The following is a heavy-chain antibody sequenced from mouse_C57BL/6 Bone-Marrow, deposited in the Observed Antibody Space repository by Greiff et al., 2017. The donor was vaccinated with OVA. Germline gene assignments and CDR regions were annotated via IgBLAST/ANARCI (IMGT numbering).Heavy chain of an antibody. D-gene: IGHD1-1*01. Sequence: QVQLQQPGAELVRPGTSVKLSCKASGYTFTSYWMHWVKQRPGQGLEWIGVIDPSDSYTNYNQKFKGKATLTVDTSSSTAYMQLSSLTSEDSAVYYCAREGGTTVVNWYFDVWGTGTTVTVSS. J-gene: IGHJ1*03. CDR2: IDPSDSYT. V-gene: IGHV1-59*01. CDR1: GYTFTSYW. CDR3: AREGGTTVVNWYFDV.